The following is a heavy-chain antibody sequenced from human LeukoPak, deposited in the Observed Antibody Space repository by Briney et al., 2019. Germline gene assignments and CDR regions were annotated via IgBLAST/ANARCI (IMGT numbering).Heavy chain of an antibody. V-gene: IGHV4-59*08. D-gene: IGHD6-13*01. J-gene: IGHJ4*02. CDR2: IYYSGST. CDR1: GGSINSYY. Sequence: EXXSLACAVSGGSINSYYWYWIRQPPGKGLEWIGSIYYSGSTNYNPSLKSRVTISVDTSKNQFSLKLSSVTAADTAVYYCARFTKVDSSSWPDYWGQGTLVTVSS. CDR3: ARFTKVDSSSWPDY.